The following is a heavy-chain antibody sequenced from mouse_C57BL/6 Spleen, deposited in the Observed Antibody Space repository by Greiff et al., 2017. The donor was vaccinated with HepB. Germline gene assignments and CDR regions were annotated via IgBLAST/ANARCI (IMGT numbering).Heavy chain of an antibody. V-gene: IGHV1-64*01. Sequence: QVQLQQPGAELVKPGASVKLSCKASGYTFTSYWMHWVKQRPGQGLEWIGMIHPNSGSTNYNEKFKSKATLTVDKSSSTAYIQLSSLTSEDSAVYYCARGGDYGSSLDYWGQGTTLTVSS. D-gene: IGHD1-1*01. CDR2: IHPNSGST. CDR1: GYTFTSYW. CDR3: ARGGDYGSSLDY. J-gene: IGHJ2*01.